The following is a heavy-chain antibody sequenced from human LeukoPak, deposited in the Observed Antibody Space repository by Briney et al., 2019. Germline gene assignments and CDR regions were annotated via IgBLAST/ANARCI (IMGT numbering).Heavy chain of an antibody. Sequence: ASVKVSCKASGYTFTSYDINWVRQATGQGLEWMGWMNPNSGNTGYAQKFQGRVTITRNTSISTAYMELSSLRSEDTAVYYCARVWGRYSWFDPGGKETLVTVPS. CDR1: GYTFTSYD. D-gene: IGHD3-16*01. CDR2: MNPNSGNT. V-gene: IGHV1-8*03. J-gene: IGHJ5*02. CDR3: ARVWGRYSWFDP.